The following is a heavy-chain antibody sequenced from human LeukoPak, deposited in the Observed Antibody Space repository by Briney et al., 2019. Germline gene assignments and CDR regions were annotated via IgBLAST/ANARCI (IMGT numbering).Heavy chain of an antibody. D-gene: IGHD4-23*01. CDR2: INHSGST. Sequence: SETLSLTCAVYGGSFSGYYWSWIRQPPGKGLEWIGEINHSGSTNYNPSLKSRVTISVDTSKNQFSLKLSSVTAADTAVYYCARIPNYGGNYYYYYYMDVWGKGTTVTVSS. CDR1: GGSFSGYY. V-gene: IGHV4-34*01. J-gene: IGHJ6*03. CDR3: ARIPNYGGNYYYYYYMDV.